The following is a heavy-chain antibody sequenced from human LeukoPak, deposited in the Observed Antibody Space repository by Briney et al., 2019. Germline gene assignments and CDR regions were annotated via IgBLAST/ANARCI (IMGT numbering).Heavy chain of an antibody. CDR1: GFTWSSYW. CDR2: ISYSAGHI. J-gene: IGHJ4*01. V-gene: IGHV3-48*01. CDR3: AKGGPRDGYNDFDY. D-gene: IGHD5-24*01. Sequence: GGSLRLSCAASGFTWSSYWMHWVRQAPGKGLEWVSYISYSAGHIYYADSVKGRFTISRDNAKNTVYLQMNSLRAEDTAVYYCAKGGPRDGYNDFDYWGHGTLVTVSS.